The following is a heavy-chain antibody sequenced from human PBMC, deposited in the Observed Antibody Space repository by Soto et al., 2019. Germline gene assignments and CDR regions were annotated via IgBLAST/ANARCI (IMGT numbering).Heavy chain of an antibody. CDR1: GFTFSSYA. CDR3: AKDVLLWFGERGVFDP. D-gene: IGHD3-10*01. J-gene: IGHJ5*02. CDR2: ISGSGGST. V-gene: IGHV3-23*01. Sequence: GGSLRLSCAASGFTFSSYAMSWVRQAPGKGLEWVSAISGSGGSTYYADSVKGQFTISRDNSKNTLYLQMNSLRAEDTAVYYCAKDVLLWFGERGVFDPWGQGTLVTVSS.